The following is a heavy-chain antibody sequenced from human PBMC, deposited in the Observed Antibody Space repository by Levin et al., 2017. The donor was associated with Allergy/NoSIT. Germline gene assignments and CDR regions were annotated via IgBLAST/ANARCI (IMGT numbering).Heavy chain of an antibody. V-gene: IGHV1-69*06. CDR1: GGTFSSYA. CDR3: ARVKHQGVHHDAFDI. D-gene: IGHD3-10*01. J-gene: IGHJ3*02. CDR2: IIPIFGTA. Sequence: SVKVSCKASGGTFSSYAISWVRQAPGQGLEWMGGIIPIFGTANYAQKFQGRVTITADKSTSTAYMELSSLRSEDTAVYYCARVKHQGVHHDAFDIWGQGTMVTVSS.